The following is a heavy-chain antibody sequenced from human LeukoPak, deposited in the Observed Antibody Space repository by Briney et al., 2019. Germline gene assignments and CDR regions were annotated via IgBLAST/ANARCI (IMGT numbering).Heavy chain of an antibody. CDR2: IYYSGNT. Sequence: PSQTLSLTCTVSGGSISSADYYWSWIRQPPGKGLEWIGYIYYSGNTYYNPSLKSRVTISVDRSKNQFSLKQSSVTAADTAVYYCARATITMAVGVPADAFDIWGQGTMLTVSS. V-gene: IGHV4-30-4*08. J-gene: IGHJ3*02. D-gene: IGHD3-22*01. CDR1: GGSISSADYY. CDR3: ARATITMAVGVPADAFDI.